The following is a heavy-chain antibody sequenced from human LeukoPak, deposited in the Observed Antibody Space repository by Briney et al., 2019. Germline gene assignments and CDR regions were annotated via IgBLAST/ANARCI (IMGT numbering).Heavy chain of an antibody. CDR2: ISPDGSTT. V-gene: IGHV3-74*03. J-gene: IGHJ3*02. CDR3: ARDKYGGNSNAFDI. Sequence: PGGSLRLSCAASGFTFSRYWMHWVRQAPGKGLMWVSRISPDGSTTLYADSVRGRFTISRDNAKNTLYLQMNSLRAEDTAVYYCARDKYGGNSNAFDIWGQGTMVTVSS. D-gene: IGHD4-23*01. CDR1: GFTFSRYW.